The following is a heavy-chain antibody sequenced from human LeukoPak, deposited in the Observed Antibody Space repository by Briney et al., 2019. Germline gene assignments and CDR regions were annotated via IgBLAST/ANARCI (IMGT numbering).Heavy chain of an antibody. CDR2: IYHSGST. D-gene: IGHD5-24*01. V-gene: IGHV4-38-2*01. CDR3: ARSPERWLQLLIDY. CDR1: GYSISSGYY. J-gene: IGHJ4*02. Sequence: SETLSLTCAVSGYSISSGYYWGWIRQPPGKGLEWIGSIYHSGSTYYNPSLKSRVTISVDTSKDQFSLKLSSVTAADTAVYYCARSPERWLQLLIDYWGQGTLVTVPS.